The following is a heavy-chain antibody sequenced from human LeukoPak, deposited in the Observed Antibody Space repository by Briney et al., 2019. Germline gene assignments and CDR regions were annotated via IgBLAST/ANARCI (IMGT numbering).Heavy chain of an antibody. CDR1: GFTFSGSA. CDR2: IRSKANSYAT. CDR3: TRNIAAASYYYYMDV. J-gene: IGHJ6*03. Sequence: GGSLRLSCAASGFTFSGSAMHWVRQASGKGLEWVGRIRSKANSYATAYAASVKGRFTISRDDSKNTAYLQMNSLKTEDTAVYYCTRNIAAASYYYYMDVWGKGTTVTVSS. D-gene: IGHD6-13*01. V-gene: IGHV3-73*01.